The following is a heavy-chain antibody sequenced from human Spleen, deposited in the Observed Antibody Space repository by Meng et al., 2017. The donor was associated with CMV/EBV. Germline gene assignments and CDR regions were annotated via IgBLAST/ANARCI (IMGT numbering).Heavy chain of an antibody. CDR3: ARDPHTAMHSGYFDC. J-gene: IGHJ4*02. CDR2: ISGSGSII. V-gene: IGHV3-48*03. D-gene: IGHD3-10*01. Sequence: GESLKISCAASGFTFGSYEMNWVRLAPGKGLEWVAYISGSGSIIYYTDSVKGRFTISRDNAENSLHLQMHSLRAEDTALYYCARDPHTAMHSGYFDCWGQGTLVTVSS. CDR1: GFTFGSYE.